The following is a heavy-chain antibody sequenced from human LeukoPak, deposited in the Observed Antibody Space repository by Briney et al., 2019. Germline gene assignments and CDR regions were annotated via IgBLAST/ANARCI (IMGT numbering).Heavy chain of an antibody. D-gene: IGHD3-3*01. CDR3: AKNFLPNYDFWSGYEDY. J-gene: IGHJ4*02. CDR1: GFTFSSYW. V-gene: IGHV3-23*01. Sequence: GGCLRLSCAASGFTFSSYWMSWVRQAPGKGLEWVSCICGTGGNTYYAESVKGLFTISRDNSKSTLYLQMNSLIVEDTAVYYCAKNFLPNYDFWSGYEDYWGQGTLVTVFS. CDR2: ICGTGGNT.